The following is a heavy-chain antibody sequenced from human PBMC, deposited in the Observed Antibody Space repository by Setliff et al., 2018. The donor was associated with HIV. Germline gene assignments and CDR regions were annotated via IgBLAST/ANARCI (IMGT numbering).Heavy chain of an antibody. J-gene: IGHJ4*02. D-gene: IGHD1-20*01. CDR3: ARSDISGTGYFDS. Sequence: GASVKVSCKASGYTFTSYILHWVRQAAGQGLEWVGRIAPSSGGIHYAQKFQDRVTMTRDTSTSTVYMDLSRLRSEDTAVYYCARSDISGTGYFDSWGQGTLVTVSS. CDR1: GYTFTSYI. V-gene: IGHV1-46*01. CDR2: IAPSSGGI.